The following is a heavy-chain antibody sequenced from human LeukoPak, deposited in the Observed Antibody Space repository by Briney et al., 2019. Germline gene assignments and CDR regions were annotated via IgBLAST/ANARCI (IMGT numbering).Heavy chain of an antibody. J-gene: IGHJ6*02. V-gene: IGHV3-48*04. CDR3: ARDVVVVAATQRFGYYYYGMDV. CDR2: ISSSGSTI. D-gene: IGHD2-15*01. Sequence: GGSLRLSCAASGFTFSSYSMNWVRQAPGKGLEWVSYISSSGSTIYYADSVKGRFTISRDNAKNSLYLQMNSLRAEDTAVYYCARDVVVVAATQRFGYYYYGMDVWGQGTTVTVSS. CDR1: GFTFSSYS.